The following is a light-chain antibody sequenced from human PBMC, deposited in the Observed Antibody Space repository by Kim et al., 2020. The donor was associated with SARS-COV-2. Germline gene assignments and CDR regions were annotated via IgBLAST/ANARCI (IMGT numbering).Light chain of an antibody. CDR2: AAD. CDR1: QDISNY. Sequence: ESIGDRVTITCRASQDISNYLAWFQQKPGKGPKSLIYAADTLQNGVSSNFSGSGSGTEFTLTISSLQPEDFATYYCQQYNRFPPTFGQGTKVDIK. CDR3: QQYNRFPPT. V-gene: IGKV1-16*02. J-gene: IGKJ1*01.